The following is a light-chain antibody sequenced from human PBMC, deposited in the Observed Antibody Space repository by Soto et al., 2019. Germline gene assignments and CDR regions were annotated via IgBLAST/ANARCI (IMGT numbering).Light chain of an antibody. CDR1: NIGSKS. V-gene: IGLV3-21*02. CDR2: DDS. Sequence: SYELTQPPSLSLAPGQTATITCGGNNIGSKSVHWYQHKPGQAPVLVVYDDSDRPSGIPERFSGSNSGNTAALTISRVEAGDEADYYCQVWDGSSEHEEWVFGGGTKLPVL. CDR3: QVWDGSSEHEEWV. J-gene: IGLJ3*02.